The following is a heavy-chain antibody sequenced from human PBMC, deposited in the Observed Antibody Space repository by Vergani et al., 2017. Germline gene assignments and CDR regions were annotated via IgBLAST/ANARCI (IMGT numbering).Heavy chain of an antibody. J-gene: IGHJ6*02. CDR1: GFTFSSYE. D-gene: IGHD2-2*01. CDR2: ISSSGSTI. Sequence: EVQLVESGGGLVQPGGSLRLSCAASGFTFSSYELNWVRQAPGKGLEWVSYISSSGSTIYYADSVKGRFTISRDNSKNTLYLQMNSLRAEDTAVYYCARDFPRYCSSTSCYYYGMDVWGQGTTVTVSS. CDR3: ARDFPRYCSSTSCYYYGMDV. V-gene: IGHV3-48*03.